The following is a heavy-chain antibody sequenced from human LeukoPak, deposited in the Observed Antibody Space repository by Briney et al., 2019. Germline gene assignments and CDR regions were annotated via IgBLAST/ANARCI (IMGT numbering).Heavy chain of an antibody. V-gene: IGHV3-23*01. CDR2: IVGSGGST. CDR1: GFTLSNYA. D-gene: IGHD3-9*01. CDR3: SKWGDYDVLTGYYDSDF. J-gene: IGHJ4*02. Sequence: GGSLRLSSAASGFTLSNYALSWVRQAPGKGLEWVSAIVGSGGSTYYAHSVKGRFTISRDNSKNTLFLQMNRLRVEDTALYYCSKWGDYDVLTGYYDSDFWGQGTLVTVSS.